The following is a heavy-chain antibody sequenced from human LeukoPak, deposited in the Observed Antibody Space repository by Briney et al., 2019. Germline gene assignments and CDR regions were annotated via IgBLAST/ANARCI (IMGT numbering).Heavy chain of an antibody. Sequence: SVKVSCKASEGTFSSHAISWVRQAPGQGLEWMGGITPMFGTANYAQKFQGRVTITADESTSTAYMELSSLRSEDTAVYYCVRANYDSSGPFDYWGQGTLVTVSS. J-gene: IGHJ4*02. CDR2: ITPMFGTA. D-gene: IGHD3-22*01. CDR3: VRANYDSSGPFDY. V-gene: IGHV1-69*01. CDR1: EGTFSSHA.